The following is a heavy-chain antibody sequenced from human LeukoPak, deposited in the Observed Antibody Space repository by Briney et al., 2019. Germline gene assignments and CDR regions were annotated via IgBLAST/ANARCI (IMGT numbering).Heavy chain of an antibody. V-gene: IGHV4-59*01. Sequence: SETLSLTCTVSGGSISSDYWSWSRQPPGKGLEWIGYIYYSGSTNYNPSLKSRATISVDRSKNQFSLNLSSVTAADTAIYYCARGRGYNYPFDYWGQGALVTVSS. D-gene: IGHD5-18*01. CDR1: GGSISSDY. CDR2: IYYSGST. CDR3: ARGRGYNYPFDY. J-gene: IGHJ4*02.